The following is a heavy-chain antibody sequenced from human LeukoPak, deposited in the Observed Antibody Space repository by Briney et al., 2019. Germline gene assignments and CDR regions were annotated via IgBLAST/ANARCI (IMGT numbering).Heavy chain of an antibody. CDR1: GFTFSSYW. J-gene: IGHJ3*02. V-gene: IGHV3-7*01. CDR3: ARDLMYYYDSSGYEDAFDI. CDR2: IKQDGSEK. Sequence: GGSLRLSCAASGFTFSSYWMSWVRQAPGKGLEWVANIKQDGSEKYFVDSVKGRFTISRDNAKNSLYLQMNSLRAEDTAVYYCARDLMYYYDSSGYEDAFDIWGQGTMVTVSS. D-gene: IGHD3-22*01.